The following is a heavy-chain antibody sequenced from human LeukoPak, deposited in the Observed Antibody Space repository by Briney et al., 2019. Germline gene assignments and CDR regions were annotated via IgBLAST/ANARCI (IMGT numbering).Heavy chain of an antibody. J-gene: IGHJ5*02. Sequence: SETLSLTCAVYGESFSGYYWSWIRQPPGKGLEWIGEISHSGSTNYNPSLKSRVTISVDTSKNQFSLKLNSVTAADTAVYYCARHYGPWGQGTLVTVSS. CDR3: ARHYGP. CDR2: ISHSGST. D-gene: IGHD3-16*01. V-gene: IGHV4-34*01. CDR1: GESFSGYY.